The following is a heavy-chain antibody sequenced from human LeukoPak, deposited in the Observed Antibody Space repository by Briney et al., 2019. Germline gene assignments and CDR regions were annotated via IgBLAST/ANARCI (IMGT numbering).Heavy chain of an antibody. CDR2: IALSDSYT. CDR1: GYSFTSYW. V-gene: IGHV5-10-1*01. Sequence: GEALKISCKGSGYSFTSYWISWGRQMPGKGVEWRGRIALSDSYTNYSPSFQGHITISADKSISPAYLQWSGLKASGTAMYYCASGWFGELTHYWGQGTLVSVSS. D-gene: IGHD3-10*01. CDR3: ASGWFGELTHY. J-gene: IGHJ4*02.